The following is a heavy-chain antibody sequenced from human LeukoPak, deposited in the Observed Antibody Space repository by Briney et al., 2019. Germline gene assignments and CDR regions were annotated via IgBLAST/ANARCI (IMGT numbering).Heavy chain of an antibody. J-gene: IGHJ5*02. CDR2: INAGNGNT. CDR1: GYTFTSYA. V-gene: IGHV1-3*03. D-gene: IGHD3-10*01. Sequence: ASVKVSCKASGYTFTSYAMRWVRQAPGQRLEWMGWINAGNGNTKYSQEFQGRVTITRDTSASTAYMELSSLRSEDTAVYYCARDYYGSGSYRLDPWGQGTLVTVSS. CDR3: ARDYYGSGSYRLDP.